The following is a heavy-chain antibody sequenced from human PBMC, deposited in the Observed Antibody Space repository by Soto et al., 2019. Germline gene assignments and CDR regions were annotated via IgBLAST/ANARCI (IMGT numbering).Heavy chain of an antibody. CDR3: AREKESLGVVVAATGNWFDP. CDR2: INPNSGGT. Sequence: ASVKVSCKASGYTFTGYYMHWVRQAPGQGLEWMGWINPNSGGTNYAQKFQGWVTMTRDTSISTAYMELSRLRSDDTAVYYCAREKESLGVVVAATGNWFDPWGQGTLVTVSS. J-gene: IGHJ5*02. CDR1: GYTFTGYY. V-gene: IGHV1-2*04. D-gene: IGHD2-15*01.